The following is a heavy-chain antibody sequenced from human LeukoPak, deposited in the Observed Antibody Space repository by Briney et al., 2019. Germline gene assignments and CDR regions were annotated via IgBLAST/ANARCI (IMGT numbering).Heavy chain of an antibody. D-gene: IGHD5-18*01. Sequence: GESLKISCKDSGYRFTSYWIAWVRQMPGKGLEWMGIIYPGDSETRYSPSFQGQVTIPVDKSISTAYLRWSSLKAPDTAIYYCARLRWIQLWFFDYWGPGTLVTVSS. V-gene: IGHV5-51*01. CDR3: ARLRWIQLWFFDY. CDR1: GYRFTSYW. CDR2: IYPGDSET. J-gene: IGHJ4*02.